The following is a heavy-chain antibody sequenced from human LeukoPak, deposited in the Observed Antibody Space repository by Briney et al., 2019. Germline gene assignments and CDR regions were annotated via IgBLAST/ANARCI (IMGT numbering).Heavy chain of an antibody. CDR2: IYPGDSDT. D-gene: IGHD3-22*01. CDR3: ARQSDYYDSSGPEAESFFDY. J-gene: IGHJ4*02. Sequence: SLXISCKGSGYSFTSYWIGWVRQLPGKGLEWMGIIYPGDSDTRYSPSFQGQVIISADKSISTAYLQWGSLKASDTAMYYCARQSDYYDSSGPEAESFFDYWGQGTLVTVSS. V-gene: IGHV5-51*01. CDR1: GYSFTSYW.